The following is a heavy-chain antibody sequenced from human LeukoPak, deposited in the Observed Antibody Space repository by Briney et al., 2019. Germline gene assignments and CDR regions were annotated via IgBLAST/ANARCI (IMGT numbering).Heavy chain of an antibody. CDR3: ARRRYYDILTGYYKYYFDY. J-gene: IGHJ4*02. Sequence: SVKVSCKASGGTFSSYAISWVRQAPGQGLEWMGGIIPIFGTANYAQKFQGRVTMTTDTSTSTAYMELRSLRSDDTAVYYCARRRYYDILTGYYKYYFDYWGQGTLVTVSS. V-gene: IGHV1-69*05. CDR2: IIPIFGTA. CDR1: GGTFSSYA. D-gene: IGHD3-9*01.